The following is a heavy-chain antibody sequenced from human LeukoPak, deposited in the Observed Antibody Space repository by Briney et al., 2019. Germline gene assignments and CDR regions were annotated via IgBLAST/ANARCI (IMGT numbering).Heavy chain of an antibody. CDR2: ISAYNGNT. Sequence: GVSVKVSCKASGYTFTSYGFSWVRQAPGQGLEWMGWISAYNGNTNYAQKLQGRVTMTTDTSTSTAYMELRSLRSDDTAVYYCARVNYDILTGYSTSSDYWGQGTLVTVSS. V-gene: IGHV1-18*01. CDR1: GYTFTSYG. J-gene: IGHJ4*02. CDR3: ARVNYDILTGYSTSSDY. D-gene: IGHD3-9*01.